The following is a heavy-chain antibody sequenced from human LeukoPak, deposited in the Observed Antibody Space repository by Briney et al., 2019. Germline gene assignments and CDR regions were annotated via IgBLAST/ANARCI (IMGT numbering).Heavy chain of an antibody. Sequence: SETLFLTCAVSGGSISSSNWWSWVRQPPGKGLEWIGEIYHSGSTNYNPSLKSRVTISVDKSKNQFSLKLSSVTAADTAVYYCARAVSKRLQYYFDYWGQGTLVTVSS. CDR1: GGSISSSNW. D-gene: IGHD4-11*01. CDR3: ARAVSKRLQYYFDY. V-gene: IGHV4-4*02. CDR2: IYHSGST. J-gene: IGHJ4*02.